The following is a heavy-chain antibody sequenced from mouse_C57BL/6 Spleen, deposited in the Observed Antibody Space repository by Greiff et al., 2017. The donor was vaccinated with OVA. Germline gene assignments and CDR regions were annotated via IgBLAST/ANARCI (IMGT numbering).Heavy chain of an antibody. Sequence: QVQLQQSGPELVKPGASVKLSCKASGYTFTSYDINWVKQRPGQGLEWIGWIYPRDGSTKYNEKFKGKATLTVDTSSSTAYMELHSLTSEDSAVYFCARSGDGDWFAYWGQGTLVTVSA. CDR2: IYPRDGST. J-gene: IGHJ3*01. CDR1: GYTFTSYD. D-gene: IGHD2-13*01. CDR3: ARSGDGDWFAY. V-gene: IGHV1-85*01.